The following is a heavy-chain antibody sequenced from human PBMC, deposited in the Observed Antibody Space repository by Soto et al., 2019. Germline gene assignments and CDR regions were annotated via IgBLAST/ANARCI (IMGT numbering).Heavy chain of an antibody. CDR3: ARGITMVRGVIPHWFDP. CDR2: IYYSGST. Sequence: PSETLSLTCTFSGGSISSYYWSWIRQPPGKGLEWIGYIYYSGSTNYNPSLKSRVTISVDTSKNQFSLKLSSVTAADTAVYYCARGITMVRGVIPHWFDPWGQGTLVTVS. D-gene: IGHD3-10*01. V-gene: IGHV4-59*01. CDR1: GGSISSYY. J-gene: IGHJ5*02.